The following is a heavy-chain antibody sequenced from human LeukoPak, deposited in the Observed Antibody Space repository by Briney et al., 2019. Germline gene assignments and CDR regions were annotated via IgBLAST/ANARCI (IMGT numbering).Heavy chain of an antibody. CDR3: ARSNSHGFEI. CDR1: GFTFSNNW. CDR2: INSDGSST. Sequence: GGSLRLSCAASGFTFSNNWMHWVRQAPGKGLVWVSRINSDGSSTSYADSVQGRFTISRDNAKNTLYLQMNGLRAEDTAVYSCARSNSHGFEIRGQGTMVTVSS. V-gene: IGHV3-74*01. J-gene: IGHJ3*02.